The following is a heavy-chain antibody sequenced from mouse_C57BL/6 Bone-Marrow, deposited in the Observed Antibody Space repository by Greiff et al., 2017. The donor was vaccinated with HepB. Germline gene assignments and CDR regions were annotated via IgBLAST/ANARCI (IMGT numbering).Heavy chain of an antibody. CDR2: IRLKSDNYAT. Sequence: EVKLVESGGGLVQPGGSMKLSCVASGFTFSNYWMNWVRQSPEKGLEWVAQIRLKSDNYATHYAESVKGRFTISRDDSKSSVYLQMNNLRAEDTGIYYCTGYYYGSSYLWYFDVWGTGTTVTVSS. J-gene: IGHJ1*03. V-gene: IGHV6-3*01. CDR3: TGYYYGSSYLWYFDV. CDR1: GFTFSNYW. D-gene: IGHD1-1*01.